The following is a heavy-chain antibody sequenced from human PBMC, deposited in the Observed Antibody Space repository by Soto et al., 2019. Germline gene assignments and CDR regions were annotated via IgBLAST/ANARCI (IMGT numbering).Heavy chain of an antibody. CDR1: GYIFTAYS. Sequence: ASVKVSCKASGYIFTAYSMHWVRQAPGQGLEWMGVVNPSGGSTNYAQKFQGRITMTRDTSTSTVFMDLSSLTSEDTTVYYCAREENCSDGVCYSEYFQRWGQGTLVTVSS. D-gene: IGHD2-15*01. J-gene: IGHJ1*01. CDR2: VNPSGGST. V-gene: IGHV1-46*01. CDR3: AREENCSDGVCYSEYFQR.